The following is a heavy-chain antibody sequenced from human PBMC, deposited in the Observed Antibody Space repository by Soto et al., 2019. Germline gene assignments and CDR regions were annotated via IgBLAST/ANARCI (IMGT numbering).Heavy chain of an antibody. CDR2: TYYRSKWYN. CDR1: VDIVSSNSAA. Sequence: SQTLSLTCAISVDIVSSNSAAWNCIRQSPSRGLEWLGRTYYRSKWYNDYAVSVKSRITINPDTSKNQFSLQLNSVTPEDTAVYYCARERFLEWLTSGMDVWGQGTTVTVSS. CDR3: ARERFLEWLTSGMDV. D-gene: IGHD3-3*01. V-gene: IGHV6-1*01. J-gene: IGHJ6*02.